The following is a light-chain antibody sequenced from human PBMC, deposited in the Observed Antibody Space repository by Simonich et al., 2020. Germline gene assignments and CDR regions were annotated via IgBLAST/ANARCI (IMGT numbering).Light chain of an antibody. CDR2: EGS. J-gene: IGLJ2*01. V-gene: IGLV2-23*01. Sequence: QSALTQPASVSGSPGQSITISCTGTSSDVGSYNLVSWYQQHPVKAPKLMIYEGSKRHSGVSNRFSGSKSGNTASLTISGLQAEDEADYYCCSYAGSSTYVVFGGGTKLTVL. CDR3: CSYAGSSTYVV. CDR1: SSDVGSYNL.